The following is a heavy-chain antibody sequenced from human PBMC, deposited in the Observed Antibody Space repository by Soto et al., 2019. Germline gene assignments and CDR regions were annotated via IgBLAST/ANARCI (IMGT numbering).Heavy chain of an antibody. CDR3: TSAGGVGAQAY. J-gene: IGHJ4*02. D-gene: IGHD1-26*01. CDR2: IHHSGST. V-gene: IGHV4-38-2*01. Sequence: KTSETLSLTCAVSGYSIRSTYYWGWIRQPPGKGLEWIGSIHHSGSTYYNPSLESRVTISVDTSKNQFSLKLTSVTAADTASYYCTSAGGVGAQAYWGQGTLVTVSS. CDR1: GYSIRSTYY.